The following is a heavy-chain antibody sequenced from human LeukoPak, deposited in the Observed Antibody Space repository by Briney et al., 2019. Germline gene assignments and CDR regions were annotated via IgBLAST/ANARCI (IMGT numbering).Heavy chain of an antibody. CDR2: IHHSGTT. J-gene: IGHJ4*02. CDR3: ARRLGTYLFDY. CDR1: GYSIKNGYY. D-gene: IGHD3-16*01. Sequence: SETLSLTCAVSGYSIKNGYYWAWIRQPPGKGLEWIGSIHHSGTTYYNPSVKSRVTISVDTSKNQFSLKLTSVTAADTAVCYCARRLGTYLFDYWGQGTLVTVSS. V-gene: IGHV4-38-2*01.